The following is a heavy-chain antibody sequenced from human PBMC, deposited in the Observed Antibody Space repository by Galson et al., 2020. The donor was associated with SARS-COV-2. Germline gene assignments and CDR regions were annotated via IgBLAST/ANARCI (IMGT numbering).Heavy chain of an antibody. J-gene: IGHJ6*02. D-gene: IGHD3-9*01. CDR3: ARGDILTGPPYYYYGMDV. V-gene: IGHV3-13*01. Sequence: GGSLRLSCAASGFTFSSYDMHWVRQATGKGLEWVSAIGTAGDTYYPGSVKGRFTISRENAKNSLYLQMNSLRAGDTAVYYCARGDILTGPPYYYYGMDVWGQGTTVTVSS. CDR1: GFTFSSYD. CDR2: IGTAGDT.